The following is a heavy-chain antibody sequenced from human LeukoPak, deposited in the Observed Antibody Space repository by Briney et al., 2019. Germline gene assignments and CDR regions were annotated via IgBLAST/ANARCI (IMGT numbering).Heavy chain of an antibody. V-gene: IGHV3-7*01. J-gene: IGHJ4*02. CDR2: IKQDGSEK. Sequence: GGSLRLSCAASGFTFSSYWMSWVRQAPRKGLEWVANIKQDGSEKYYVDSVKGRFTISRDNAKNSLYLQMNSLRAEDTAVYYCARDRAGKVVVPAAISWYFDYWGQGTLVTVSS. D-gene: IGHD2-2*01. CDR3: ARDRAGKVVVPAAISWYFDY. CDR1: GFTFSSYW.